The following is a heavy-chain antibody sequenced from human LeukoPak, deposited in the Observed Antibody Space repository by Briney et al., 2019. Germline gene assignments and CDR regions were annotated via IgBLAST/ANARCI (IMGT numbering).Heavy chain of an antibody. Sequence: ASVKDSCKASGYTFTSYDINWVRQATGQGLEWMGWMSPNSGNSGYAQKFQGRVTITRNTSISTAYTELSSLRTEDTAVYYCARGGFLERSPDSITGFDPWGQGTLVTVSS. V-gene: IGHV1-8*03. CDR2: MSPNSGNS. CDR3: ARGGFLERSPDSITGFDP. D-gene: IGHD1-14*01. J-gene: IGHJ5*02. CDR1: GYTFTSYD.